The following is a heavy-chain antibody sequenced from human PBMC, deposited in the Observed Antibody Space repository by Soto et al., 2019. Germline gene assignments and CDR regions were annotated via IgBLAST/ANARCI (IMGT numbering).Heavy chain of an antibody. CDR1: GDSISSDKW. Sequence: QVQLQDSGPGLVTPSGTLSLTCDVSGDSISSDKWWSWVRQSPGRGLEWIGEIHHRGTTNCNPSLKSPVIISIAKSMSQFALELTSFTDANTAIYYCARGGDWTIDFWGQGSLVSVSS. J-gene: IGHJ4*02. D-gene: IGHD2-21*02. CDR3: ARGGDWTIDF. V-gene: IGHV4-4*02. CDR2: IHHRGTT.